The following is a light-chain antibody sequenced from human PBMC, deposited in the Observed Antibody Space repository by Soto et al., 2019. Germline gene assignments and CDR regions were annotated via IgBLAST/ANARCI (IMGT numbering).Light chain of an antibody. J-gene: IGLJ2*01. CDR2: SNN. CDR1: SSNIGSNT. V-gene: IGLV1-44*01. Sequence: QSVLTQPPSASGTPGQRVTISCSGSSSNIGSNTVNWYQQLPGTAPKLLIYSNNQRPSGVPGRFSGSKSGTSASLAISGLQSEDEADYYCAAWDDSLNGPGFGGGTKVTVL. CDR3: AAWDDSLNGPG.